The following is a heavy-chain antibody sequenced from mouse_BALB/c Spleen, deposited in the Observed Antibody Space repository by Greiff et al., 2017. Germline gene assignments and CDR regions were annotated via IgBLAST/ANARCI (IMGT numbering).Heavy chain of an antibody. Sequence: EVKLQQSGAELVKPGASVKLSCTASGFNIKDTYMHWVKQRPEQGLEWIGRIDPANGNTKYDPKFQGKATITADTSSNTAYLQLSSLTSEDTAVYYCAREGIYYYGSSYVEAMDYWGQGTSVTVSS. D-gene: IGHD1-1*01. CDR3: AREGIYYYGSSYVEAMDY. V-gene: IGHV14-3*02. J-gene: IGHJ4*01. CDR1: GFNIKDTY. CDR2: IDPANGNT.